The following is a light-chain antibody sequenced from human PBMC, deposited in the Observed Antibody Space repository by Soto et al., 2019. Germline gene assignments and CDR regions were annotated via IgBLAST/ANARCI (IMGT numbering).Light chain of an antibody. CDR1: SSDVGGYNH. V-gene: IGLV2-11*01. J-gene: IGLJ2*01. CDR3: CSYAGSYTVV. Sequence: QSALTQPRSVSGSPGQSVTISCTGTSSDVGGYNHVSWYQQHPGKAPKLIIYGVSKRPSGVPDRFSGSKSGNTASLTISGLQAEDEADYFCCSYAGSYTVVFGGGTKVTVL. CDR2: GVS.